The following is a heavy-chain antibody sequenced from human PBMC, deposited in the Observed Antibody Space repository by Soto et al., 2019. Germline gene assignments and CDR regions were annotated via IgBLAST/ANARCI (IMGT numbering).Heavy chain of an antibody. CDR2: IIPIFGTA. Sequence: GASVKVSCKASGGTFSSYAISWVRQAPGQWLEWMGGIIPIFGTANYAQKFQGRVTITADESTSTAYMELSSLRSEDTAVYYCARQHSTVAGYYFDYWGQGTLVTVSS. V-gene: IGHV1-69*13. CDR3: ARQHSTVAGYYFDY. CDR1: GGTFSSYA. J-gene: IGHJ4*02. D-gene: IGHD6-19*01.